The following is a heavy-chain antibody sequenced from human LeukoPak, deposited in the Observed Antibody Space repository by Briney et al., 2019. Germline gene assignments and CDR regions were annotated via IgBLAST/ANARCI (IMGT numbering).Heavy chain of an antibody. CDR2: ISAYNGNT. D-gene: IGHD2-2*01. V-gene: IGHV1-18*01. J-gene: IGHJ4*02. CDR1: GYTFTSYG. CDR3: ARDHEAFIVVVPAAAPYYFDY. Sequence: ASVKVSCKASGYTFTSYGISWVRQAPGQGLEWMGWISAYNGNTNYAQKLQGRVTMTTDTSTSTAYMELRSLRSDDTAVYYCARDHEAFIVVVPAAAPYYFDYWGQGTLVTVSS.